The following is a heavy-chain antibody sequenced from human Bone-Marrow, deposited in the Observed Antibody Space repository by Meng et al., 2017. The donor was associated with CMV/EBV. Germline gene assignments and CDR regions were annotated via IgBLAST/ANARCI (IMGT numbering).Heavy chain of an antibody. CDR3: TTDLQISGTTGYYGMDV. J-gene: IGHJ6*02. V-gene: IGHV3-15*01. Sequence: GESLKISCAASGFTFSNAWMSWVRQAPGKGLEWVGRIKSKTDGGTTDYAAPVKGRFTISRDDSKNTLYLQMNSLKTEDTAVYYCTTDLQISGTTGYYGMDVCGQGTTVTVSS. CDR1: GFTFSNAW. CDR2: IKSKTDGGTT. D-gene: IGHD1-7*01.